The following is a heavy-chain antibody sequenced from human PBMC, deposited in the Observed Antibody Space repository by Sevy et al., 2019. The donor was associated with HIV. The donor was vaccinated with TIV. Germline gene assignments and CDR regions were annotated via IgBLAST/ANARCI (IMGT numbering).Heavy chain of an antibody. V-gene: IGHV4-59*01. CDR3: ARDTSDYSSGWYPYYHYYGIDV. Sequence: SETLSLTCTVSGDSIIDYYWSWIRQPPGKGLEWIGYIHNRGRYNYNPSLKSRVTISGDVSTNQFSLKLSSVTAADTAVYYCARDTSDYSSGWYPYYHYYGIDVWGQGTTVTVSS. D-gene: IGHD6-19*01. CDR2: IHNRGRY. J-gene: IGHJ6*02. CDR1: GDSIIDYY.